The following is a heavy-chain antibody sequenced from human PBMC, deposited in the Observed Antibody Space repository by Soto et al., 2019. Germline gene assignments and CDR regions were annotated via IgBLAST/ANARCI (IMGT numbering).Heavy chain of an antibody. CDR1: GGSISSGGYY. CDR2: IYYSGST. CDR3: ARWDYDYGENGAAFDI. Sequence: SETLSLTCTVSGGSISSGGYYWSWIRQHPGKGLEWIGYIYYSGSTYYNPSLKSRVTISVDTSKNQFSLKLSSVTAADTAVYYCARWDYDYGENGAAFDIWGQATMVTVSS. D-gene: IGHD4-17*01. J-gene: IGHJ3*02. V-gene: IGHV4-31*03.